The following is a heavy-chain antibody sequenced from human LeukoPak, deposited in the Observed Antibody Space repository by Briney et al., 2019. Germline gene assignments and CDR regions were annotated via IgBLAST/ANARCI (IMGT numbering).Heavy chain of an antibody. V-gene: IGHV1-2*02. CDR2: INPNSGGT. CDR3: AREHDSSGYYDRFQH. Sequence: GASVKVSCKASGYTFTGYYMHWVRQAPGQGLEWMGWINPNSGGTNYAQKFQGRVTMTRDTSISTAYMELSRLRSDDPAVYYCAREHDSSGYYDRFQHWGQGTLVTVSS. CDR1: GYTFTGYY. D-gene: IGHD3-22*01. J-gene: IGHJ1*01.